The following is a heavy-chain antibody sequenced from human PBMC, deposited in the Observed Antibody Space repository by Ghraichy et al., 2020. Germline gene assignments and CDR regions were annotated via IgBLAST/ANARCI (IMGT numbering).Heavy chain of an antibody. J-gene: IGHJ4*02. D-gene: IGHD3-3*01. V-gene: IGHV3-48*02. CDR3: ARELETYYDFWSGLDY. CDR1: GFTFSSYS. CDR2: ISSSSSTI. Sequence: GGSLRLSCAASGFTFSSYSMNWVRQAPGKGLEWVSYISSSSSTIYYADSVKGRFTISRDNAKNSLYLQMNSLRDEDTAVYYCARELETYYDFWSGLDYWGQGTLVTVSS.